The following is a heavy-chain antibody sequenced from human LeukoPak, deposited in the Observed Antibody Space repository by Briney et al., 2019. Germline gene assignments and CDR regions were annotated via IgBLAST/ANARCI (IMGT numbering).Heavy chain of an antibody. CDR1: GGSFSGYY. CDR3: ARVAGYCSGGSCRTRFDP. D-gene: IGHD2-15*01. J-gene: IGHJ5*02. Sequence: SETLSLTCAVYGGSFSGYYWSWIRQPPGKGLQWIGEINHSGSTNYNPSLKSRVTISVDTSKNQFSLKLSSVTAADTAVYYCARVAGYCSGGSCRTRFDPWGQGTLVTVSS. CDR2: INHSGST. V-gene: IGHV4-34*01.